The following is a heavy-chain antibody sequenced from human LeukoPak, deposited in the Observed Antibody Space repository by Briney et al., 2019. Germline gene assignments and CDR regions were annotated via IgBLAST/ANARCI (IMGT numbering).Heavy chain of an antibody. CDR2: IYTSGST. CDR3: ARSEGNYGDLPYYFDY. CDR1: GGSISSGSYY. J-gene: IGHJ4*02. Sequence: SQTLSLTCTVSGGSISSGSYYWSWIRQPAGKGLEWIGRIYTSGSTNYNPSLKSRVTMSVDTSKNQFSLKLSSVTAADTAVYYCARSEGNYGDLPYYFDYWGQGTLVTVSS. D-gene: IGHD4-17*01. V-gene: IGHV4-61*02.